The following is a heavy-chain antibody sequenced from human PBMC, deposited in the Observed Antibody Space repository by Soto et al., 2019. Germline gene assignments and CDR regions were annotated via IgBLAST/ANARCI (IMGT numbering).Heavy chain of an antibody. CDR2: ISPYTGNT. CDR1: GYIFVNYG. CDR3: VMVDNYVTPTPQDV. Sequence: QVQLVQSGDEVKKPGASVKVSCKASGYIFVNYGIAWVRQAPRQGLEWMGWISPYTGNTHSASKVQGRLTMTTHTSPSTAYMDLRSLTSDDTAVYYCVMVDNYVTPTPQDVWGQGTTVTVSS. V-gene: IGHV1-18*01. D-gene: IGHD3-16*01. J-gene: IGHJ6*02.